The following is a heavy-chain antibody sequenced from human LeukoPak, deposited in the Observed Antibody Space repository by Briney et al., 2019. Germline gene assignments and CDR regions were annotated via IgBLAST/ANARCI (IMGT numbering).Heavy chain of an antibody. D-gene: IGHD4-17*01. CDR1: GGSISSYY. Sequence: SETLSLTCTVSGGSISSYYWSWIRQPPGKGLERIGYIYYSGSTIYNPSLKSRVTISVDTSKNQFSLKLSSVTAADTAVYYCASMTTVTMFDYWGQGTLVTVSS. J-gene: IGHJ4*02. CDR2: IYYSGST. CDR3: ASMTTVTMFDY. V-gene: IGHV4-59*01.